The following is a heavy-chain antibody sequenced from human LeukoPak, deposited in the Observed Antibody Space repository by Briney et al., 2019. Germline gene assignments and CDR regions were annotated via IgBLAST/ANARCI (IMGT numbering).Heavy chain of an antibody. CDR1: GYSFTSYW. J-gene: IGHJ6*02. CDR3: ARPRAAYYYYYGMDV. V-gene: IGHV5-51*01. D-gene: IGHD6-13*01. Sequence: GESLKISCKGSGYSFTSYWIGWVRQLPGKGLEWMGIIYPGDSDTRYSPSFQGQVTISADKPISTAYLQWSSLKASDTAMYYCARPRAAYYYYYGMDVWDQGTTVTVSS. CDR2: IYPGDSDT.